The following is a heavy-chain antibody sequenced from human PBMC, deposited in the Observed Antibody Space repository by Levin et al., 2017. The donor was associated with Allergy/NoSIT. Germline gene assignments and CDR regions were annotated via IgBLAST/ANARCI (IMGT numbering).Heavy chain of an antibody. D-gene: IGHD3-10*01. CDR2: ISGSGGST. Sequence: GESLKISCVASGFTFSSYAMSWVRQAPGKGLEWVSGISGSGGSTYYAGSVQGRFTISRDNSKNTVYLQMNSLRAEDTAVYYCAKDRAVQGVTHLDYWGQGTLVTVSS. CDR3: AKDRAVQGVTHLDY. CDR1: GFTFSSYA. J-gene: IGHJ4*02. V-gene: IGHV3-23*01.